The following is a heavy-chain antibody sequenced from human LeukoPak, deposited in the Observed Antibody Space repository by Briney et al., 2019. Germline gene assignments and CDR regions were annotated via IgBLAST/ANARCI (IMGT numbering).Heavy chain of an antibody. CDR2: INHSGST. CDR1: GGSFSGYY. J-gene: IGHJ5*02. CDR3: VRGRLYDYVWGSYRYYWFDP. Sequence: PSETLSLTCAVYGGSFSGYYWSWIRQPPGKGLEWIGEINHSGSTNYNPSLKSRVTISVDTSKNQFSLKLSSVTAADTAVYYCVRGRLYDYVWGSYRYYWFDPWGQGTLVTVSS. V-gene: IGHV4-34*01. D-gene: IGHD3-16*02.